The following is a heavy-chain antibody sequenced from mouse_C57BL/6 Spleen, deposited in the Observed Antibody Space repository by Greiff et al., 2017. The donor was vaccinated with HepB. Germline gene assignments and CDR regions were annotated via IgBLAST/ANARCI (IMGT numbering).Heavy chain of an antibody. J-gene: IGHJ2*01. V-gene: IGHV1-59*01. CDR1: GYTFTSYW. CDR2: IDPSDSYT. D-gene: IGHD4-1*01. Sequence: QVQLQQPGAELVRPGTSVKLSCKASGYTFTSYWMHWVKQRPGQGLEWIGVIDPSDSYTNYNQKFKGKATLTVDTSSSTAYMQLSSLTSEDSAVYYCARDLLTGPYFDYWGQGTTLTVSS. CDR3: ARDLLTGPYFDY.